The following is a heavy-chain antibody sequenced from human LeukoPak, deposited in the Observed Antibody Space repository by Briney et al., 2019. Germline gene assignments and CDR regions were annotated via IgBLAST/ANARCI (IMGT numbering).Heavy chain of an antibody. CDR2: IYWNDDK. CDR1: GFSLSTSGVG. D-gene: IGHD3-10*01. Sequence: SGPTLVNPTQTLTLTCTFSGFSLSTSGVGVGWIRQPPGKALEWLALIYWNDDKRYSPSLKSRLTITKDTSKNQVVLTMTSMDPVDTATYYCAHMALTYYYGSGSLYFDYWGQGTLVTVSS. J-gene: IGHJ4*02. V-gene: IGHV2-5*01. CDR3: AHMALTYYYGSGSLYFDY.